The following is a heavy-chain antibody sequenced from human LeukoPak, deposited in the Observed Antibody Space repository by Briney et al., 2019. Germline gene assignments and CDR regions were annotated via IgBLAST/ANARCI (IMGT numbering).Heavy chain of an antibody. CDR2: ISSSGSTI. J-gene: IGHJ4*02. D-gene: IGHD1-26*01. Sequence: PGGSLRLSCAASGFTFSDYYMSWIRQAPGKGLEWVSYISSSGSTIYYADSVKGRFTISRDNAKNSLYLQMNSLRAEDTAVYYCASASPNPMDSGSYPSDWGQGTLVTVSS. CDR1: GFTFSDYY. V-gene: IGHV3-11*01. CDR3: ASASPNPMDSGSYPSD.